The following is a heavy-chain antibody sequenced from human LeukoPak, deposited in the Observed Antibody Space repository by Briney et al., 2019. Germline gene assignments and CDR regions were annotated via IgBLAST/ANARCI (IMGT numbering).Heavy chain of an antibody. CDR2: IWYDGSNK. D-gene: IGHD3-3*01. J-gene: IGHJ6*03. CDR1: GLSLTTHG. V-gene: IGHV3-33*01. CDR3: ARVYDFWSGYGYYYYYYMDV. Sequence: QPGGSLRLSCAASGLSLTTHGMHWVRQAPGKGLEWVAVIWYDGSNKYYADSVKGRFTISRDNSKNTLYLQMNSLRAEDTAVYYCARVYDFWSGYGYYYYYYMDVWGKGTTVTVSS.